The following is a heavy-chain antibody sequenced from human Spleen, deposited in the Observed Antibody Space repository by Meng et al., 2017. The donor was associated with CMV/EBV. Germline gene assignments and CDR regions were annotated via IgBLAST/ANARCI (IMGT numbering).Heavy chain of an antibody. CDR1: AFTFNTYW. Sequence: GGSLRLSCAASAFTFNTYWMHWVRQGPGKGLEWVSSISSSSSYIYYADSVKGRFTISRDNAKNSLSMQLTSLRAEDTALYYCVRGGLALDVWGPGTTVTVSS. D-gene: IGHD1-26*01. CDR3: VRGGLALDV. J-gene: IGHJ6*02. V-gene: IGHV3-21*04. CDR2: ISSSSSYI.